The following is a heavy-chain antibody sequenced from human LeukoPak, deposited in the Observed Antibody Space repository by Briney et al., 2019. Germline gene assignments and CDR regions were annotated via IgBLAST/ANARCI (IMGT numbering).Heavy chain of an antibody. CDR1: GFTFSSYS. CDR3: ARDFCSGGSCYGAFDI. D-gene: IGHD2-15*01. V-gene: IGHV3-21*01. CDR2: ISSSSSYI. Sequence: GGSLRLSCAPSGFTFSSYSMNWVRQAPGKGLKWVSSISSSSSYIYYADSVKGRFTISRDNAKNSLYLQMNSLRAEDTAVYYCARDFCSGGSCYGAFDIWGQGTMVTISS. J-gene: IGHJ3*02.